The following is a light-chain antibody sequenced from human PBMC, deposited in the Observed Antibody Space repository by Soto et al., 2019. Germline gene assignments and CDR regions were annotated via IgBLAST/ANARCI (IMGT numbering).Light chain of an antibody. J-gene: IGLJ1*01. CDR2: DVS. Sequence: QAVLTHPSSLSGSPGQSITISCTGTSGDVGAYDFVSWHQQHPGKAPKLMIYDVSNRPSGVSNRFSGSKSGNTASLTISGLQAEDEADYYCKSYSSSKSRVFGTGTKVTVL. CDR1: SGDVGAYDF. V-gene: IGLV2-14*01. CDR3: KSYSSSKSRV.